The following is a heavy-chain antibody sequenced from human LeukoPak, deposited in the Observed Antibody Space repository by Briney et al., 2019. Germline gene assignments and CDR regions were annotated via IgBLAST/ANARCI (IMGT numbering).Heavy chain of an antibody. CDR2: ISSSSSYI. J-gene: IGHJ4*02. V-gene: IGHV3-21*01. CDR3: ARKEYSGSYYFDY. CDR1: GFTFSSYS. D-gene: IGHD1-26*01. Sequence: GGSLRLSCAASGFTFSSYSMNWVRQGPGKGLERVSSISSSSSYIYYADSVKGRFTISRDNARNSLYLQMNSLRAEDTAVYYCARKEYSGSYYFDYWGQGTLVTVSS.